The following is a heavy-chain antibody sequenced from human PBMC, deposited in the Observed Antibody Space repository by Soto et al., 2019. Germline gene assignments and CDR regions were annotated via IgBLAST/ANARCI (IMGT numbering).Heavy chain of an antibody. Sequence: QVQLVQSGAEVKKPGASVKVSCKVSGYTLAELSMHWVRQAPGKGLEWMGGFDPEDGETIYAQKFQGRVTMTEDTSTDTAYMALSSLRSEDTAVYYCAYPTYYYYGMDVWGQGTTVTVSS. V-gene: IGHV1-24*01. D-gene: IGHD3-16*02. CDR3: AYPTYYYYGMDV. CDR1: GYTLAELS. J-gene: IGHJ6*02. CDR2: FDPEDGET.